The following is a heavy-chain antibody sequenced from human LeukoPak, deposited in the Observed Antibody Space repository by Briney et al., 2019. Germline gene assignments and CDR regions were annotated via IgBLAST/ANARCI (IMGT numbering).Heavy chain of an antibody. CDR3: ARDHRVVVAAKYFDY. J-gene: IGHJ4*02. V-gene: IGHV1-46*01. CDR2: INPSGGST. D-gene: IGHD2-15*01. Sequence: ASVKVSCKASGYTFTSYYMRWVRQAPGQGLEWMGIINPSGGSTSYAQKFQGRVTMTRDMSTSTVYMELSSLRSEDTAVYYCARDHRVVVAAKYFDYWGQGTLVTVSS. CDR1: GYTFTSYY.